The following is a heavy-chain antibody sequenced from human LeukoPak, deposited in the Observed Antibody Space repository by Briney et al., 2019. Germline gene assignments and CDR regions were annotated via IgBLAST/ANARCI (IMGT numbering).Heavy chain of an antibody. D-gene: IGHD6-13*01. V-gene: IGHV4-39*07. CDR1: GGSISSSSYY. CDR2: IYYSGST. CDR3: AREPGYSSSWYNDAFDI. Sequence: KSSETLSLTCTVSGGSISSSSYYWGWIRQPPGKGLEWIGSIYYSGSTYYNPSLKSRVTISVDTSKNQFSLKLSSVTAADTAEYYCAREPGYSSSWYNDAFDIWGQGTMVTVSS. J-gene: IGHJ3*02.